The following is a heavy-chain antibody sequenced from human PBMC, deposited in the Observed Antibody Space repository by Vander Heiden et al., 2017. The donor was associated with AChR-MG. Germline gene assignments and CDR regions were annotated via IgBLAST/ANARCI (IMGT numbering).Heavy chain of an antibody. J-gene: IGHJ4*02. D-gene: IGHD3-22*01. Sequence: EVQLVESGGGLVQPGGSLNLSCAAPGLTFSGPAMHWVRQACGKGLEWVGRIRSKANSYATAYAASVKGRFTISRDDSKNTAYLQMNSLKTEDTAVYYCTRHYSYYDSSGSQINYFDYWGQGTLVTVSS. CDR1: GLTFSGPA. V-gene: IGHV3-73*02. CDR2: IRSKANSYAT. CDR3: TRHYSYYDSSGSQINYFDY.